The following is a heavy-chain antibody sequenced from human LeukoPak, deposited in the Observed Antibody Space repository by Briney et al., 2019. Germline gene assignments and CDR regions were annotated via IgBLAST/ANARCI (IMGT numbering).Heavy chain of an antibody. CDR2: IYAGGTA. CDR1: GGSISNYY. CDR3: ARVELISGSHLIFDY. D-gene: IGHD3-10*01. J-gene: IGHJ4*02. Sequence: SETLSLTCTVSGGSISNYYQSWIRQSAGKGLEWIGRIYAGGTANYNPSLKSRVTMSGDTSKNQLSLKLSSVTAADTAVYYCARVELISGSHLIFDYWGQGTLVTVSS. V-gene: IGHV4-4*07.